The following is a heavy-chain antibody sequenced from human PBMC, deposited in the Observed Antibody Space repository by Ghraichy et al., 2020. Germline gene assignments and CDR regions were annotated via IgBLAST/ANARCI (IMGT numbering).Heavy chain of an antibody. J-gene: IGHJ6*02. CDR2: IYTSGSV. CDR3: ASTYYDFWSGSSGYTMDV. D-gene: IGHD3-3*01. CDR1: GASIRSYY. Sequence: SETLSLTCTVSGASIRSYYWSWIRQPAGQGLEWIGRIYTSGSVNYNSTLKSRVTMSLDTSKNQFSLKLSSVTDADTAVYYCASTYYDFWSGSSGYTMDVWGQGTTVIVSS. V-gene: IGHV4-4*07.